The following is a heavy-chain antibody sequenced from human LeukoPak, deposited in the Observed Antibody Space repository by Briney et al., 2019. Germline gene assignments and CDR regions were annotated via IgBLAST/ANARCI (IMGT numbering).Heavy chain of an antibody. CDR1: GFTFSNYA. D-gene: IGHD2-21*01. J-gene: IGHJ4*02. CDR2: ISGSGGST. CDR3: ATEKGDSPDY. V-gene: IGHV3-23*01. Sequence: GGSLRLSCAASGFTFSNYAMAWVRQAPGKGLEWVSGISGSGGSTYYAGSVKGRFTVSRDNSKNTLYLQMNSLRAEDTAVYYCATEKGDSPDYWGQGTLVTVSS.